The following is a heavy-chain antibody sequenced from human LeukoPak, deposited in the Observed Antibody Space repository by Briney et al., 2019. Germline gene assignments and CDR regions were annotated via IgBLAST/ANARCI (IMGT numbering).Heavy chain of an antibody. V-gene: IGHV4-4*07. CDR2: VYSTGIT. Sequence: PSETLSLTCYVSGGSMRAFFWSWIRQPAGKGLEWVGRVYSTGITNYNPSLNSRVTISRDTSKNHFSLELSSATAADTAVYFCARGRVSSSTWYSTYYYYFYMDVWGKGTTVTVSS. CDR1: GGSMRAFF. D-gene: IGHD6-13*01. CDR3: ARGRVSSSTWYSTYYYYFYMDV. J-gene: IGHJ6*03.